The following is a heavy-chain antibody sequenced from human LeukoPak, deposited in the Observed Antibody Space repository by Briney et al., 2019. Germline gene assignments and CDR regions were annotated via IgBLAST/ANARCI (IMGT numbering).Heavy chain of an antibody. CDR1: GFTFSSYG. V-gene: IGHV3-30*18. J-gene: IGHJ1*01. CDR3: AKDRSLVHRRYFQH. Sequence: GRSLRLSWAASGFTFSSYGMHWVRQAPGKGLEWVAVISYDGSNKYYADSVKGRFTISRDNSKNTLYLQMNSLRAEDTAVYYCAKDRSLVHRRYFQHWGQGTLVTVSS. D-gene: IGHD6-13*01. CDR2: ISYDGSNK.